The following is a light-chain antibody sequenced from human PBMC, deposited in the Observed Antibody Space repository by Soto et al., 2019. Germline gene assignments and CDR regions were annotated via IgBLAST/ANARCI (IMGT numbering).Light chain of an antibody. J-gene: IGKJ3*01. CDR1: QSINNRY. Sequence: EIVLTQSPGTLSLSPGERATLSCRASQSINNRYLAWYQQKPGQAPRLLMYGASRRATGIPDRFSGSGSGPDFNLTISRIELEDFAVYYCQQFGSSPGFTFCAGTKVAMK. V-gene: IGKV3-20*01. CDR2: GAS. CDR3: QQFGSSPGFT.